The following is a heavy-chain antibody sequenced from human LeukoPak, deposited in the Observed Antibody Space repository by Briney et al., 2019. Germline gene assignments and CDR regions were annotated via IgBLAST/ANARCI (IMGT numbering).Heavy chain of an antibody. D-gene: IGHD3-22*01. V-gene: IGHV4-34*01. J-gene: IGHJ1*01. CDR2: INHSGST. Sequence: SETLSLTCAVSGGSISSGGYSWSWIRQPPGKGLEWIGEINHSGSTNYNPSLKSRVTISVDTSKNQFSLKLSSVTAADTAVYYCARGRRGYDSSGYYPEYFQHWGQGTLVTVSS. CDR3: ARGRRGYDSSGYYPEYFQH. CDR1: GGSISSGGYS.